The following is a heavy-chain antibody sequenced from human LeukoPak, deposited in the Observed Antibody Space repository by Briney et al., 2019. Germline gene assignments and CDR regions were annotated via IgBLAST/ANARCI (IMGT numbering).Heavy chain of an antibody. D-gene: IGHD6-13*01. CDR2: IYHTGST. Sequence: SETLSLICTVSGGSISSSSYYWGWIRQPPGKGLEWIGNIYHTGSTYYNPSLKSRVTISVDTSRNQFSLKLNSVTAADTAVYYCARGYSSSWYLNWFDPWGQGTLVTVSS. CDR3: ARGYSSSWYLNWFDP. CDR1: GGSISSSSYY. V-gene: IGHV4-39*07. J-gene: IGHJ5*02.